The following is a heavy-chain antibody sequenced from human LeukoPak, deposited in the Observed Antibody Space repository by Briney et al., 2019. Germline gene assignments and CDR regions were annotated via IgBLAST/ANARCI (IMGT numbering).Heavy chain of an antibody. Sequence: GGSLRLSCAASGFTFSSYSMDWVRQAPGKGLEWVSSISPSSNYIYYADSVKGRFTISRDNAKTSLYLQMNSLRAEDTAVYYCARDLRHPVGGTSYWGQGTLVTVSS. CDR2: ISPSSNYI. V-gene: IGHV3-21*01. CDR3: ARDLRHPVGGTSY. J-gene: IGHJ4*02. CDR1: GFTFSSYS. D-gene: IGHD4-23*01.